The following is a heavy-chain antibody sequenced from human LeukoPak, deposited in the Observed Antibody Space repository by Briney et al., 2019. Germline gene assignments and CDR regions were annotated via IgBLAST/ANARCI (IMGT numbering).Heavy chain of an antibody. J-gene: IGHJ4*02. CDR2: IYYIGST. V-gene: IGHV4-61*01. D-gene: IGHD3-22*01. Sequence: SETLSLTCTVSGDSVSRSSYYWTWIRQPPGKGLEWIGYIYYIGSTNYNPSLRSRLTMSVDTSKNQFSLRLSSVIAADTAVYYCARYYDSTGSFDYWGQGTLVTVSS. CDR1: GDSVSRSSYY. CDR3: ARYYDSTGSFDY.